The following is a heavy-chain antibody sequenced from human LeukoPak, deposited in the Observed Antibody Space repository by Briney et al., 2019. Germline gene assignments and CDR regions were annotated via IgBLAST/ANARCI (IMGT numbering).Heavy chain of an antibody. J-gene: IGHJ4*02. CDR3: AKRRMKPPYYFAY. CDR2: ISGSGGST. CDR1: GFTFSSYA. V-gene: IGHV3-23*01. D-gene: IGHD2/OR15-2a*01. Sequence: PGGALRPSFAASGFTFSSYAMSWVRQAPGKGLEWVSAISGSGGSTYYADSVKGRFTISRDNSKNTLYLQMNSLRAEDTAVYYCAKRRMKPPYYFAYWGQGTLVTVSS.